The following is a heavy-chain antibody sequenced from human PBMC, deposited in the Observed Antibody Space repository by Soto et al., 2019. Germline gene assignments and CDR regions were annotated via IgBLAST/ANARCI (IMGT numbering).Heavy chain of an antibody. CDR3: ARHDYGGFGL. V-gene: IGHV4-39*01. J-gene: IGHJ4*02. CDR2: IYCSGST. CDR1: GGSISRSSYY. Sequence: QLQLQESGPGLVKPSETLSLTCTVSGGSISRSSYYWGWIRQPPGKGLEWIGSIYCSGSTYYNPSLKSRVSISVDTSKKQFSLKLSSVTAEDTAVYYCARHDYGGFGLWGQGTLVTVSS. D-gene: IGHD4-17*01.